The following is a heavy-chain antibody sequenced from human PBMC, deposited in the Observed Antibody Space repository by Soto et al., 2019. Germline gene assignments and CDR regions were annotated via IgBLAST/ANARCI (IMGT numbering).Heavy chain of an antibody. J-gene: IGHJ4*02. CDR3: ARGDYYNIPDY. V-gene: IGHV1-3*01. Sequence: QVQLVQSGAEVKKPGASVKVSCKASGYTFTSYAMHWVRQAPGQRLEWMGWINAGNGNTKYSQKFQGRVTITRDTSAGTAYMEVSSLRSEDTAVYYCARGDYYNIPDYWGQGTLVTVSS. D-gene: IGHD3-22*01. CDR2: INAGNGNT. CDR1: GYTFTSYA.